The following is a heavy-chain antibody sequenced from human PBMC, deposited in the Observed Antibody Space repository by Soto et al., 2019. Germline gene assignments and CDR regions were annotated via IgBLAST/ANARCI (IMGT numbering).Heavy chain of an antibody. CDR3: ARDAPDSSSYYYYGMDV. V-gene: IGHV1-2*04. J-gene: IGHJ6*02. Sequence: ASVKVSCKASGYTFTGYYMHWVRQAPGQGLEWMGWINPNNGGTNYAQKFQGWVTMTRDTSISTAYMELSRLRSDDTAVYYCARDAPDSSSYYYYGMDVWGQGTTVTVSS. CDR2: INPNNGGT. CDR1: GYTFTGYY. D-gene: IGHD6-6*01.